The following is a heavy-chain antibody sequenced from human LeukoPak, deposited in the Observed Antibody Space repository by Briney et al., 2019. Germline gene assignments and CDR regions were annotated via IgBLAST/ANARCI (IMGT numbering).Heavy chain of an antibody. D-gene: IGHD5-24*01. J-gene: IGHJ6*03. Sequence: SETLSLTCTVSGYSISSGYYWGWIRQPPGKGLEWIGSIYHSGSTYCNPSLKSRVTISVDTSKNQFSLKLSSVTAADTTVYYCARVRRGYNYHYYYYYYMDVWGKGTTVTISS. CDR1: GYSISSGYY. CDR2: IYHSGST. V-gene: IGHV4-38-2*02. CDR3: ARVRRGYNYHYYYYYYMDV.